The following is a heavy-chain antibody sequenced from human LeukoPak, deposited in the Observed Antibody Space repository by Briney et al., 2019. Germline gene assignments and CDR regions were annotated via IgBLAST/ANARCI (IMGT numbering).Heavy chain of an antibody. Sequence: ASVKVSCTASDYTFTRSGINWVRQAPGQGLEWMGWISAYNGNTNYAQKLQGRVTMTTDTSTSTAYMELRRLRSDDTAVYYCARYCSSIRCSYGMDVWGQGTTVTVSS. D-gene: IGHD2-2*01. J-gene: IGHJ6*02. V-gene: IGHV1-18*01. CDR3: ARYCSSIRCSYGMDV. CDR1: DYTFTRSG. CDR2: ISAYNGNT.